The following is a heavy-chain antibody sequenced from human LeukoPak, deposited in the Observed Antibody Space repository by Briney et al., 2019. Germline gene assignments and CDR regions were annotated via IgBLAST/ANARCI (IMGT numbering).Heavy chain of an antibody. J-gene: IGHJ4*02. V-gene: IGHV1-69*04. CDR3: ARGGRYCSSTSCYTPDY. D-gene: IGHD2-2*02. CDR2: IIPILGIA. Sequence: ASVKVSCKASGGTFSSYAISWVRQAPGQGLEWMGRIIPILGIANYAQKFQGRVTITADKSTSTAYMELSSLRSEDTAVYYCARGGRYCSSTSCYTPDYWGQGTLVTVSS. CDR1: GGTFSSYA.